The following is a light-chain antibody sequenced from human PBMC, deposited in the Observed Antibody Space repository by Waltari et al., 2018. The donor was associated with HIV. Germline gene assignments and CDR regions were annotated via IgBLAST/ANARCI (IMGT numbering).Light chain of an antibody. V-gene: IGKV1-39*01. CDR3: QQSYSSPYT. J-gene: IGKJ4*01. CDR1: GNIKTY. Sequence: DIQMTQSPSSLSASVGDSVSITCWASGNIKTYLSWYQQRPGRAPSLLIFETSTLETGVPSRFSGSGSGTHFSLTISNLQPHDFATYFCQQSYSSPYTFGGGTRVQI. CDR2: ETS.